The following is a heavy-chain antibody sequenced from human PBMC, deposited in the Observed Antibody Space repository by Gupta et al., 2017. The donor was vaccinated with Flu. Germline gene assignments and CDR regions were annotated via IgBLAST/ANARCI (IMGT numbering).Heavy chain of an antibody. V-gene: IGHV4-34*01. D-gene: IGHD4-11*01. Sequence: QVQLQQWGAGLLKPSETLSLTCVVYNASLSGSYWSWIRQPPGKGPEWIGEIDHSGGTNYNPSRKSRVTMSVDTSKNQFSLNLYSVNAADKAIYYCTRLGGFTVGYNWFDPWGQGTLVTVSS. CDR2: IDHSGGT. CDR3: TRLGGFTVGYNWFDP. CDR1: NASLSGSY. J-gene: IGHJ5*02.